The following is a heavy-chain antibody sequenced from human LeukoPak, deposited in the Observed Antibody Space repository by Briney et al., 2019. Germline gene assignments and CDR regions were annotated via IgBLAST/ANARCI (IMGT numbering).Heavy chain of an antibody. CDR2: ISYDGSNK. CDR1: GFTFQEYA. V-gene: IGHV3-30-3*01. J-gene: IGHJ4*02. Sequence: PGRSLRLSCAASGFTFQEYAMHWVRQAPGKGLEWVAVISYDGSNKYYADSVKGRFTISRDNSKNTLYLQMNSLRAEDTAVYYCARCGYYDSSGYYYPDYWGQGTLVTVSS. D-gene: IGHD3-22*01. CDR3: ARCGYYDSSGYYYPDY.